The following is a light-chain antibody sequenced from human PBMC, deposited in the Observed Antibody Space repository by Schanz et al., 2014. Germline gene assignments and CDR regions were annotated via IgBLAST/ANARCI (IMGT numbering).Light chain of an antibody. CDR2: DVS. CDR1: SSDVGGYNF. J-gene: IGLJ1*01. Sequence: QSALTQPASVSGSPGQSITISCTGTSSDVGGYNFVSWYQQHPGKAPKLMIHDVSNRPSGVSNRFSGSKSGNTASLTISGLQAEDEADYYCSSYAGSHNYVFGTGTKLTV. V-gene: IGLV2-14*01. CDR3: SSYAGSHNYV.